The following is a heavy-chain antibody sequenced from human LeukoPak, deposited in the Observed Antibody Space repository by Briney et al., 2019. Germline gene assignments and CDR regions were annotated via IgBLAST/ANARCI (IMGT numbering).Heavy chain of an antibody. J-gene: IGHJ4*02. CDR2: ISYSGTT. Sequence: SETLSLTCTVSGGSIYSSSYYWDWIRQSPGKGLEWIGRISYSGTTYYNPSLKSRVTIPVDTSKNQFSLKLTSVTAADTAVYYCAKDRGRYCSSTSCLASYFDYWGQGTLVTVSS. V-gene: IGHV4-39*07. CDR1: GGSIYSSSYY. D-gene: IGHD2-2*01. CDR3: AKDRGRYCSSTSCLASYFDY.